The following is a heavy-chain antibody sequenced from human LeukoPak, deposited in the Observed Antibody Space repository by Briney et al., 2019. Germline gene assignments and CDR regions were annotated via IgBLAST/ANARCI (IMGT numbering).Heavy chain of an antibody. J-gene: IGHJ4*02. D-gene: IGHD2-2*01. CDR2: IYWDDDK. Sequence: SGPTLVKPTETLRPTCTFSGFSLSTSGVGVGWIRQPPGKALEWLALIYWDDDKRYSPSLKSRLTITKETYKNQVVLTMTSMDPVDTATYFCALVVYCRSSSCTYFDFWGQGTLLTVSP. CDR1: GFSLSTSGVG. CDR3: ALVVYCRSSSCTYFDF. V-gene: IGHV2-5*02.